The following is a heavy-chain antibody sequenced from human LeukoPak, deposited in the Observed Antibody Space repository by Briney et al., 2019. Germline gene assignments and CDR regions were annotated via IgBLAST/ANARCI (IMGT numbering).Heavy chain of an antibody. CDR1: GYTFTGYY. Sequence: ASVKVSCKASGYTFTGYYMHWVRQAPGQGLEWMGWISPNSGGTNYARKFQGRVTMTRDTSISTAYMELSRLRSDDTAVYYCARDREYLYYYYGMDVWGQGTTVTVSS. CDR2: ISPNSGGT. J-gene: IGHJ6*02. CDR3: ARDREYLYYYYGMDV. D-gene: IGHD2/OR15-2a*01. V-gene: IGHV1-2*02.